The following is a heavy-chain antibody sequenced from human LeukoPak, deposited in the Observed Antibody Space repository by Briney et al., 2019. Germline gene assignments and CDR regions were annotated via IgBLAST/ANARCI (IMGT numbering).Heavy chain of an antibody. CDR1: GGSISSGSYY. CDR2: IYTSGST. CDR3: AREIFGVVTTFDY. V-gene: IGHV4-61*02. J-gene: IGHJ4*02. D-gene: IGHD3-3*01. Sequence: SETLTLTCTVSGGSISSGSYYWSWIRQPAGKGLEWIGRIYTSGSTNYNPSLKSRVTISVDTSKNQFSLKLSSVTAADTAVYYCAREIFGVVTTFDYWGQGTLVTVSS.